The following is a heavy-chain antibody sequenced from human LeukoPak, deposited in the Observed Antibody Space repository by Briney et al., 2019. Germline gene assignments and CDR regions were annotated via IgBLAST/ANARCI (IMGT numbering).Heavy chain of an antibody. CDR2: IYYSGST. V-gene: IGHV4-59*01. J-gene: IGHJ6*02. D-gene: IGHD6-13*01. Sequence: SETLSLTCAVSGGSISSYYWSWIRQPPGKGLEWIGDIYYSGSTNYNPSLKSRVTISVDTSKNQFSLKLSSVTAADTAVYYCAGAGGPGIAAAGTGYYGMDVWGQGTTVTVSS. CDR3: AGAGGPGIAAAGTGYYGMDV. CDR1: GGSISSYY.